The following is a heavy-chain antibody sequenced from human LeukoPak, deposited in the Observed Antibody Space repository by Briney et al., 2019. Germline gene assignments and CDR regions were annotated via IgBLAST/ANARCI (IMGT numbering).Heavy chain of an antibody. CDR1: GYTCTSYY. V-gene: IGHV1-46*01. Sequence: ASVKVSCKASGYTCTSYYMHWVRQAPGQGLEWMGIINPSGGSTSYAQKFQGRVTMTRDTSTSTVYMELSSLRSEDTAVYYCATDRYYYGSGIRAQAIDYWGQGTLVTVSP. CDR3: ATDRYYYGSGIRAQAIDY. D-gene: IGHD3-10*01. J-gene: IGHJ4*02. CDR2: INPSGGST.